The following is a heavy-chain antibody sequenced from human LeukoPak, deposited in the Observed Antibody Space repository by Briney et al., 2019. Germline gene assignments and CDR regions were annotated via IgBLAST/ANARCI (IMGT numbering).Heavy chain of an antibody. CDR2: ISAYKGNT. Sequence: VASVKVSCKASGYTFTSYGISWVRQAPGQGLEWMGWISAYKGNTNYAQKLQGRVTMTTDTSTSTAYMELRSLRSDDTAVYYCARVGGSSWYGDPYYYYYMDVWGKGTTVTVSS. CDR1: GYTFTSYG. J-gene: IGHJ6*03. V-gene: IGHV1-18*01. D-gene: IGHD6-13*01. CDR3: ARVGGSSWYGDPYYYYYMDV.